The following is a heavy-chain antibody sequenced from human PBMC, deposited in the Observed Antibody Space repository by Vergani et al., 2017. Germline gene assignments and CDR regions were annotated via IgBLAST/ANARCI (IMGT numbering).Heavy chain of an antibody. J-gene: IGHJ4*02. CDR3: AKGRGYSYGQDADY. D-gene: IGHD5-18*01. V-gene: IGHV3-9*01. Sequence: EVQLVESGGGLVQPGRSLRLSCAASGFTFDDYAMHWVRQAPGKGLEWVSGISWNSGSIGYADSVKGRFTISRDNAKNSLYLQMNSLRAEDTALYYCAKGRGYSYGQDADYWGQGTLVTVSS. CDR1: GFTFDDYA. CDR2: ISWNSGSI.